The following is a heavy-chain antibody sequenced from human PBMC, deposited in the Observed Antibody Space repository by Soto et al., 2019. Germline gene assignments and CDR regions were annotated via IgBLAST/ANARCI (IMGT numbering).Heavy chain of an antibody. V-gene: IGHV1-46*01. CDR3: AREGNLGMNQMRYFDY. CDR1: GYTFASYH. J-gene: IGHJ4*02. Sequence: ASGKVSCKASGYTFASYHIHWVRQAPGQGLEWVAIINPLNGNTDYPQKLRGRVTLTRDTSTTTVYMELSSLTSDDTALYYCAREGNLGMNQMRYFDYWGQGTLVTVSS. CDR2: INPLNGNT. D-gene: IGHD7-27*01.